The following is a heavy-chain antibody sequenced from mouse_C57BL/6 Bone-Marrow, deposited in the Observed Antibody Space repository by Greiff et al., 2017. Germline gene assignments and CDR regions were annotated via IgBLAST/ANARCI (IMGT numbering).Heavy chain of an antibody. Sequence: QVHVKQSGAELARPGASVKLSCKASGYTFTSYGISWVKQRTGQGLEWIGEIYPRSGNTYYNEKFKGKDTLTADKSSSTAYMELRSLTSEDSAVYFCARSGGSRAGRFAYWGQGTLVTVSA. CDR2: IYPRSGNT. CDR3: ARSGGSRAGRFAY. V-gene: IGHV1-81*01. J-gene: IGHJ3*01. CDR1: GYTFTSYG. D-gene: IGHD1-1*01.